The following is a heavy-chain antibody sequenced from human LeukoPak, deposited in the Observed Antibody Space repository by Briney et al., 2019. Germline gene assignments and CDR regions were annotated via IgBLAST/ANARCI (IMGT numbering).Heavy chain of an antibody. CDR2: ISSSGSIK. CDR1: GFTFSDYS. D-gene: IGHD3-10*01. Sequence: PGGSLRLSCAASGFTFSDYSMSWIRQAPGKGLEWVSHISSSGSIKYYADSVKGRFTISRGNAKNSLYLQMNSLRAEDTAVYYCAREYGSGTYFDYWGQGTLVTVSS. J-gene: IGHJ4*02. V-gene: IGHV3-11*01. CDR3: AREYGSGTYFDY.